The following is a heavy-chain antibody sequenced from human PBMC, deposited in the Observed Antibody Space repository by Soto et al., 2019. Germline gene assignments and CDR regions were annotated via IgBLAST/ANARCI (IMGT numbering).Heavy chain of an antibody. CDR2: IYHSGTT. V-gene: IGHV4-31*03. CDR3: GRVRGNQLLGWFDP. D-gene: IGHD2-2*01. J-gene: IGHJ5*02. CDR1: GGSISSGGYY. Sequence: QVQLQESGPGLVKPSQTLSLTCTVSGGSISSGGYYWSWIRQHPGKGLEWIGYIYHSGTTNYNPFLKSRVTISVDTSKNHFSLKLTSVTAADTAVYYCGRVRGNQLLGWFDPWGQGTLVTVSS.